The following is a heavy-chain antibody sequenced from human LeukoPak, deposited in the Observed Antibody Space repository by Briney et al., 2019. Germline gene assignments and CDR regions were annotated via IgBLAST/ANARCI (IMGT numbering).Heavy chain of an antibody. CDR3: AKDPKYYGMDV. J-gene: IGHJ6*02. Sequence: GGSLRLSCAASGFTFSSHAMSWVRHAPGKGLEWVSAISGSGGSTYYADSVKGRFTISRDNSKSTLYLQMNRLRAEDTAVYYCAKDPKYYGMDVWGQGTTVTVSS. CDR1: GFTFSSHA. CDR2: ISGSGGST. V-gene: IGHV3-23*01.